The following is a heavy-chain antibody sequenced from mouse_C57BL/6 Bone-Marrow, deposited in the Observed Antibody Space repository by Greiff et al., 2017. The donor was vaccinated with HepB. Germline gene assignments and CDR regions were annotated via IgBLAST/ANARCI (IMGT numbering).Heavy chain of an antibody. D-gene: IGHD2-12*01. Sequence: EVMLVESEGGLVQPGSSMKLSCTASGFTFSDYYMAWVRQVPEKGLEWVANINYDGSSTYYLDSLKSRFIISRDNTKNILYLQMSSLKSEDTATYYCARFYYRVYFDYWGQGTTLTVSS. V-gene: IGHV5-16*01. CDR1: GFTFSDYY. CDR3: ARFYYRVYFDY. J-gene: IGHJ2*01. CDR2: INYDGSST.